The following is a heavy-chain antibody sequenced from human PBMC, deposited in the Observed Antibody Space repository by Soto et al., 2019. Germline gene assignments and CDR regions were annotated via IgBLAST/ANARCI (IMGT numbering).Heavy chain of an antibody. CDR1: GYTFTSYA. CDR2: INAGNGNT. Sequence: GASVKVSCKASGYTFTSYAMHWVRQAPGQRLEWMGWINAGNGNTKYSQKFQGRVTITRDTSASTAYMELSSLRSEDMAVYYCARATDYYYYMDVWGKGTTVTDSS. V-gene: IGHV1-3*01. J-gene: IGHJ6*03. CDR3: ARATDYYYYMDV.